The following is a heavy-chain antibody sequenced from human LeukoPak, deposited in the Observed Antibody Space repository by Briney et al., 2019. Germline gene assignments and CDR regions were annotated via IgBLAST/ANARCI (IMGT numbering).Heavy chain of an antibody. CDR3: ARMGVSYYYDSSTYYPTAFDV. Sequence: SETLSLTCAVSGYSISSGYYWGWIRQSPGKGLEWIATIFHSGSIYYNPSLKSRVTLSVDTSKNQFSLRLNSFTAADTALYYCARMGVSYYYDSSTYYPTAFDVWGQGTMVSVSS. CDR1: GYSISSGYY. D-gene: IGHD3-22*01. J-gene: IGHJ3*01. CDR2: IFHSGSI. V-gene: IGHV4-38-2*01.